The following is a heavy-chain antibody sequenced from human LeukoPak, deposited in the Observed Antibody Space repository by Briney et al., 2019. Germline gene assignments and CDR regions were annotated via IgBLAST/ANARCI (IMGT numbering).Heavy chain of an antibody. CDR3: ASGDGYLQPY. CDR2: IHYDGKI. Sequence: GGSLRLSCAASGFSVSGKFMSWVRQAPGRGLEWVSIIHYDGKIRYAGSVGGRFTIYRDDSENTLFLQMNSLRVDDTAVYFCASGDGYLQPYWGQGTLVTVSS. J-gene: IGHJ4*02. CDR1: GFSVSGKF. D-gene: IGHD2-21*01. V-gene: IGHV3-53*01.